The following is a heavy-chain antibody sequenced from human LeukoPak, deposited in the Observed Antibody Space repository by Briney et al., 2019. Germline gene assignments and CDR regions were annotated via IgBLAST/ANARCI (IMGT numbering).Heavy chain of an antibody. CDR2: IIPIFGAA. CDR3: ASPTAYYYDSSGYPFDY. J-gene: IGHJ4*02. Sequence: SVKVSCKASGGTFSSYAISWVRQAPGQGLEWMGGIIPIFGAANYAQKFQGRVTITADESTSTAYMELSSLRSEGTAVYYCASPTAYYYDSSGYPFDYWGQGTLVTVSS. CDR1: GGTFSSYA. D-gene: IGHD3-22*01. V-gene: IGHV1-69*13.